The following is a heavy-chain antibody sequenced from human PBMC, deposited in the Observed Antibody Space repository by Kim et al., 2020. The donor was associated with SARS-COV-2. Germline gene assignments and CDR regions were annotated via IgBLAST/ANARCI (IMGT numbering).Heavy chain of an antibody. Sequence: ADSVKCRFTISRDNAKNSLYLQMNSLGAEDTAVYYCGGSGSYYNSPFDYWGQGTLVTVSS. J-gene: IGHJ4*02. CDR3: GGSGSYYNSPFDY. V-gene: IGHV3-21*01. D-gene: IGHD3-10*01.